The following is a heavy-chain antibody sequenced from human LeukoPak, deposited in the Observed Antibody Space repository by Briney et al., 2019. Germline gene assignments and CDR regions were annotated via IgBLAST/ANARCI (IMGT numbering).Heavy chain of an antibody. D-gene: IGHD2-15*01. CDR1: GGSINNYW. CDR3: ARYCSGGDCYSKALDY. Sequence: SETLSLTCSVSGGSINNYWWNWIRQPPGKGLEWIGYIYYSGSTSYNPSLRSRLTISVDTSLNQFSLKLNSVTAADTAVYYCARYCSGGDCYSKALDYWGQGILVTVSS. CDR2: IYYSGST. J-gene: IGHJ4*02. V-gene: IGHV4-59*01.